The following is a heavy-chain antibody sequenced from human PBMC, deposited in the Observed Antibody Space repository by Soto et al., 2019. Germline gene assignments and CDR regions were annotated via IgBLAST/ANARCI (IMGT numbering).Heavy chain of an antibody. Sequence: QLQLQESGPGLVKPSETLSLTCTVSGGSISSSSYYWGWIRQPPGKGLEWIGSIYYSGSTYYNPSLKSRVTISVDTSKNQFSLKLSSVTAADTAVYYCAKYYDILTGYFYWGQGTLVTVSS. J-gene: IGHJ4*02. CDR3: AKYYDILTGYFY. D-gene: IGHD3-9*01. CDR2: IYYSGST. CDR1: GGSISSSSYY. V-gene: IGHV4-39*01.